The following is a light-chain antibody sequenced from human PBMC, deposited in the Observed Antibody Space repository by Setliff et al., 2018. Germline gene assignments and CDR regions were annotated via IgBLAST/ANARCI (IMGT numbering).Light chain of an antibody. CDR3: SSYRSSSYV. Sequence: QSALTQPASVSGSPGQPITISCTGTSSDIGGYNHVSWYQQHPGEAPKLMIYQVSNRPSGVSYRFSGSKSGNMASLTISGLQAEDEADYYCSSYRSSSYVFGTGTKVTVL. V-gene: IGLV2-14*01. J-gene: IGLJ1*01. CDR1: SSDIGGYNH. CDR2: QVS.